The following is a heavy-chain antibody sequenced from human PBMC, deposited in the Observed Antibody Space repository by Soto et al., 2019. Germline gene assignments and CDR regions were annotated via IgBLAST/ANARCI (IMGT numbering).Heavy chain of an antibody. CDR2: IIPIFGTA. V-gene: IGHV1-69*06. CDR1: GDGLSSYA. Sequence: SVKGSCKTSGDGLSSYAISWVRQAPGQGLEWMGGIIPIFGTANYAQKFQGRVTITADKSTSTAYMELSSLRSEDTGVYYCEARSGRCAFDIWGQGTMATASS. D-gene: IGHD1-26*01. CDR3: EARSGRCAFDI. J-gene: IGHJ3*02.